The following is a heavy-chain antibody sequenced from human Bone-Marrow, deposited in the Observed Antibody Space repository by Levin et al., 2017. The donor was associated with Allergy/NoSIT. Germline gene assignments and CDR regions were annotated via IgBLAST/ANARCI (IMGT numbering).Heavy chain of an antibody. V-gene: IGHV4-30-2*01. CDR2: IYHSGST. CDR1: GGSISSGGYS. D-gene: IGHD3-16*01. J-gene: IGHJ2*01. CDR3: ASCLHWYFDL. Sequence: SQTLSLTCAVSGGSISSGGYSWSWIRQPPGKGLEWIGYIYHSGSTYYNPSLKSRVTISVDRSKNQFSLKLSSVTAADTAVYSCASCLHWYFDLWGRGTLVTVSS.